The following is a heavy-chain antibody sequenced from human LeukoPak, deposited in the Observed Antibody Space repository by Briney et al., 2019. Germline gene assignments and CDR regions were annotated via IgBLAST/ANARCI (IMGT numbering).Heavy chain of an antibody. J-gene: IGHJ4*02. Sequence: PGGSLRLSCAASGFTFSSYWMSWVRQAPGKGLEWVANIKQDGSEKYYVDSVKGRFTISRDNAKNSLYLQMNSLRAEDTAVYYCAGHHYYHASRGYLSFLKRGDYFDYWGQGTLVTVSS. CDR1: GFTFSSYW. V-gene: IGHV3-7*01. CDR3: AGHHYYHASRGYLSFLKRGDYFDY. CDR2: IKQDGSEK. D-gene: IGHD3-22*01.